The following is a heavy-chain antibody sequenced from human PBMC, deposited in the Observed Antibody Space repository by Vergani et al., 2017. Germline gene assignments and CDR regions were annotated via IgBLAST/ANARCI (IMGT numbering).Heavy chain of an antibody. Sequence: QVQLVQSGAEVKKPVASVKVSCKASGYTFTGYYMHWVRQAPGQGLEWMGWINPNSGGTNYAQKFQGRGTMTRDTSISTAYMELSRLRSDDTAVYYCARAGKGRYYDILTGAYYYYGMDVWGQGTTVTVSS. D-gene: IGHD3-9*01. CDR2: INPNSGGT. V-gene: IGHV1-2*02. CDR1: GYTFTGYY. CDR3: ARAGKGRYYDILTGAYYYYGMDV. J-gene: IGHJ6*02.